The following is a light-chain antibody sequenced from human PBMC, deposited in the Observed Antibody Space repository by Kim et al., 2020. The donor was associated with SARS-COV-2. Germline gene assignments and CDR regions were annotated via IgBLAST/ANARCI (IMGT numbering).Light chain of an antibody. V-gene: IGKV3-11*01. CDR3: QHRRTWPLT. CDR2: DAS. J-gene: IGKJ2*01. CDR1: QYIDNW. Sequence: EIVLTQSPATLSLSPWERATLSCRASQYIDNWLAWYQQKPGQVPRLLIYDASNRATGIPARFSGSGSGTDFTLTISSLEPEDFAVYYCQHRRTWPLTFGQGTKLEI.